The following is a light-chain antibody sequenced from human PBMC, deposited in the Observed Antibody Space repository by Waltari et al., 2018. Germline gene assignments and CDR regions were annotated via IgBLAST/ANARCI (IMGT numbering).Light chain of an antibody. Sequence: EMLMTQFPATLSVSPGERATLSCRASQSVSSKLAWYQQRPGQAPRRLIYDASTRATGIPARFMGSGSGTDFTLTISSLQSEDFAVYYGQQYNNWPGTFGRGTKVEIK. CDR1: QSVSSK. J-gene: IGKJ1*01. CDR3: QQYNNWPGT. V-gene: IGKV3-15*01. CDR2: DAS.